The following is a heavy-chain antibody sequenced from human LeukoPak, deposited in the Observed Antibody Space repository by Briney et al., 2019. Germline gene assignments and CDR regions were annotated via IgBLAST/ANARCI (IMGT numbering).Heavy chain of an antibody. CDR1: GGSFSGYY. CDR2: INHSGNT. Sequence: SETLSLTCAVYGGSFSGYYWSWIRQPPGKGLEWIGEINHSGNTSYNPSLKSRVTISLDTSKNQFSLKLSSVTAADTAVYYCARQRPYRTGTTWFDPWGQGTLVTVSS. CDR3: ARQRPYRTGTTWFDP. V-gene: IGHV4-34*01. D-gene: IGHD1-7*01. J-gene: IGHJ5*02.